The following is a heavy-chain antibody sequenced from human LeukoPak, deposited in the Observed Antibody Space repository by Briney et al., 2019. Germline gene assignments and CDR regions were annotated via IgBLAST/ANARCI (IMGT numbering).Heavy chain of an antibody. D-gene: IGHD4-17*01. J-gene: IGHJ4*02. CDR3: VNGESFYGDYGFEY. CDR2: IRPHNSDT. V-gene: IGHV3-30*02. Sequence: SGGSLRLSCATSGLTLRRYGMEWVPQAPGKGLEWLASIRPHNSDTYYADSVKGRFTISRENSKKTLYLQMNSLRVEDTAVFYCVNGESFYGDYGFEYWGQRTLVSVSS. CDR1: GLTLRRYG.